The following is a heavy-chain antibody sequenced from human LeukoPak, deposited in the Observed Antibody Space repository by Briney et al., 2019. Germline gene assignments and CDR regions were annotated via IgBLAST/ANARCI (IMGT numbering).Heavy chain of an antibody. J-gene: IGHJ3*02. D-gene: IGHD5-18*01. Sequence: PGGSLRLSCAVSGFTFSSYAMHWVRQAPGKGLEWVAVISYDGSNKYYADSVKGRFTISRDNSKNTLYLQMNSLRAEDTAVYYCARVVDTAMVLYGAFDIWGQGTMVTVSS. CDR1: GFTFSSYA. CDR3: ARVVDTAMVLYGAFDI. V-gene: IGHV3-30*04. CDR2: ISYDGSNK.